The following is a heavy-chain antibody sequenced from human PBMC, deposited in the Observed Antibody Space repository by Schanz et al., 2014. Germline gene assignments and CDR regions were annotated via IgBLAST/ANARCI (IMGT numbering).Heavy chain of an antibody. CDR1: GFTFTTYA. CDR3: ARDAADFYDILTEEDY. D-gene: IGHD3-9*01. Sequence: VQLLESGGGLVRPGGSLRLSCAASGFTFTTYAMSWVRQAPGQGLEWVGWISVYTGNTKYGQKVQGRVTMTADTSTNTAYMELRSLRSDDTAVYYCARDAADFYDILTEEDYWGQGTLVTVSS. J-gene: IGHJ4*02. V-gene: IGHV1-18*01. CDR2: ISVYTGNT.